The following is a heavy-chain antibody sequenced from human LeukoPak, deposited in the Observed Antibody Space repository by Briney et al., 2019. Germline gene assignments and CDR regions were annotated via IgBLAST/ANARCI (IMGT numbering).Heavy chain of an antibody. CDR3: ATGSSYPPGELDY. D-gene: IGHD1-7*01. CDR1: GGSVSNYY. Sequence: SETLSLTCTVSGGSVSNYYWSWVRQPPGKGLEYIGYIYHSGTTNYNPSLESRVTMSLDTSKNQFSLKLSSVTAADTTLYYCATGSSYPPGELDYWGQGSLVTVSS. CDR2: IYHSGTT. V-gene: IGHV4-59*02. J-gene: IGHJ4*02.